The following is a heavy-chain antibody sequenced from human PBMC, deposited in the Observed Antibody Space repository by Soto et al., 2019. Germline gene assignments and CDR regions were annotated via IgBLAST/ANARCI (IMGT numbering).Heavy chain of an antibody. J-gene: IGHJ6*02. V-gene: IGHV4-59*01. CDR1: GGSISSYY. D-gene: IGHD2-2*01. CDR2: IYYSGST. Sequence: SETLSHTCTVSGGSISSYYWSWVRQPPGKGLEWIGYIYYSGSTNYNPSLKSRVTISVDTSKNQFSLKLSSVTAADTAVYYCARVAHCITSSCYGRIYGMDVWGQGTTVTVSS. CDR3: ARVAHCITSSCYGRIYGMDV.